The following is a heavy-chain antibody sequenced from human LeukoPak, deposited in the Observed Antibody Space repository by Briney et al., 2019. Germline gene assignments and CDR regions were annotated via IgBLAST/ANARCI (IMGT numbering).Heavy chain of an antibody. CDR1: GGTFSSYA. D-gene: IGHD3-3*01. CDR3: ASTIFDHYMDV. J-gene: IGHJ6*03. V-gene: IGHV1-69*05. CDR2: IIPIFGTA. Sequence: ASVKVSCKASGGTFSSYAISWVRQAPGQGLEGMGRIIPIFGTANYAQKFQGRVTITTDESTSTAYMELSSLRSEDTAVYYCASTIFDHYMDVWCKGTTVTVSS.